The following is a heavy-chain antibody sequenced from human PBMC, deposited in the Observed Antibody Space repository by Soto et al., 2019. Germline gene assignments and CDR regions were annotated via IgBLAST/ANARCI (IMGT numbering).Heavy chain of an antibody. Sequence: QVQLVQSGAEVKKPGASVKVSCKASGYTFTSYYMHWVRQAPGQGLEWMGIINPSGGSTRYAQKFQGRVTMTRDTSTRTVYMELSSVRSEDTAVYYCARDRRYYYESSGYYPPYFDYWGQGTLVTVSS. CDR2: INPSGGST. D-gene: IGHD3-22*01. CDR1: GYTFTSYY. J-gene: IGHJ4*02. V-gene: IGHV1-46*03. CDR3: ARDRRYYYESSGYYPPYFDY.